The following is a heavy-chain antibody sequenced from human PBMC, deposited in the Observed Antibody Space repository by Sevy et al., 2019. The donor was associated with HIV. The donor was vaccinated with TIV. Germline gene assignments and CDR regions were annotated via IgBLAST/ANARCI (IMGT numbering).Heavy chain of an antibody. CDR2: IESSSSNI. Sequence: GGSLRLSCAASGFTFSSYSMNWVRQAPGKGLEWVSYIESSSSNIYDADSVKGRFTISRDNARNSLYLQMNSLRAEDTAVYYCTRALTGVRGVIRFDYWGHGALVTVSS. CDR3: TRALTGVRGVIRFDY. J-gene: IGHJ4*01. V-gene: IGHV3-48*01. D-gene: IGHD3-10*01. CDR1: GFTFSSYS.